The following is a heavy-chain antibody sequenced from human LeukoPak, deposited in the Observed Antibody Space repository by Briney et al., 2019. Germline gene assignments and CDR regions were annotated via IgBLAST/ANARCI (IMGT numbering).Heavy chain of an antibody. CDR2: INHSGST. J-gene: IGHJ4*02. V-gene: IGHV4-34*01. CDR3: ARRYYGSGALPDY. Sequence: SETLSLTCAVYGGSFSGYYWSWIRQPPGKGLEWIGEINHSGSTNYSPSLKSRVTISVDTSKNQFSLKLSSVTAADAAVYYCARRYYGSGALPDYWGQGTLVTVSS. D-gene: IGHD3-10*01. CDR1: GGSFSGYY.